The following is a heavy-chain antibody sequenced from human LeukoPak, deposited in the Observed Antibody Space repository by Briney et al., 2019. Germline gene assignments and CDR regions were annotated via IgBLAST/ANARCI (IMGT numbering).Heavy chain of an antibody. CDR1: GFTFRSFA. V-gene: IGHV3-23*01. D-gene: IGHD5-18*01. J-gene: IGHJ4*02. CDR3: GKTTAGYSSGQKPAWPVDY. Sequence: GGSLRLSCEASGFTFRSFAMYWVRQAPGKGLDWIAGIFGSGGSPHYADSVTGRFTISRDNYKNTVYLQIHSLRAEDTAVYYCGKTTAGYSSGQKPAWPVDYWGQGTLVTVSS. CDR2: IFGSGGSP.